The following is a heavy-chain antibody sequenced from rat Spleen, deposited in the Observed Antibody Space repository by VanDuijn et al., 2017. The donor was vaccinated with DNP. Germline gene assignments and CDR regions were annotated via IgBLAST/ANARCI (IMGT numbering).Heavy chain of an antibody. CDR2: ISYDGSDI. J-gene: IGHJ2*01. CDR3: AGRPPPTRGPFDY. Sequence: EVQLVESGGGLVQPGRSLKLSCAASGFTFNNYGMAWVRQAPKKSLEWVATISYDGSDIYYRDSVKGRFTMSRDNAKSTLYLQMDSLRSEDTATYYCAGRPPPTRGPFDYWGQGVTVTVSS. V-gene: IGHV5-7*01. D-gene: IGHD1-4*01. CDR1: GFTFNNYG.